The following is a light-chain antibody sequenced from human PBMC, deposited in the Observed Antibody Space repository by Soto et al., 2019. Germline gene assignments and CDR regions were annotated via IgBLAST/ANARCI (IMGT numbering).Light chain of an antibody. V-gene: IGLV1-40*01. CDR2: GNN. J-gene: IGLJ2*01. CDR1: SSNIGAGYD. Sequence: QAVVTQPPSVSGAPGQRVTISCTGSSSNIGAGYDVHWYRQLPTTAPKLLIYGNNNRPSGVPDRFSGSKSGTSASLAITGLQAEDEADYYCQSYDSSLSGPVFGGGTQLTVL. CDR3: QSYDSSLSGPV.